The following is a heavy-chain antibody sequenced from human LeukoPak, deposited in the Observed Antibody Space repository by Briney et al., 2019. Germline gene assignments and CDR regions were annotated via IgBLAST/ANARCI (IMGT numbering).Heavy chain of an antibody. V-gene: IGHV7-4-1*02. J-gene: IGHJ4*02. CDR3: ARAAYCSDSSCYSWD. Sequence: ASVKVSCKASGYTFTDYAMNWVRQAPGQGLEWMGWINTNTGNPTYAQGFTGRFVFFLDTSVSTAYLQISSLKAEDTAVYYCARAAYCSDSSCYSWDWGQGTLVTVSS. CDR1: GYTFTDYA. CDR2: INTNTGNP. D-gene: IGHD2-15*01.